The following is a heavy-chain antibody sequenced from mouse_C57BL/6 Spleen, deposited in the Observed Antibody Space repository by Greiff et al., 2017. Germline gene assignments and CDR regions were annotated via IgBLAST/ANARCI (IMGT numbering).Heavy chain of an antibody. Sequence: DVQLQESGPVLVKPGASVKMSCKASGYTFTDYYMNWVKQSHGKSLEWIGVINPYNGGTSYNQKFKGKATLTVDKSSSTAYMELNSLTSEDSAVYYCARRDYGSSYDAMDYWGQGTSVTVSS. V-gene: IGHV1-19*01. J-gene: IGHJ4*01. D-gene: IGHD1-1*01. CDR1: GYTFTDYY. CDR2: INPYNGGT. CDR3: ARRDYGSSYDAMDY.